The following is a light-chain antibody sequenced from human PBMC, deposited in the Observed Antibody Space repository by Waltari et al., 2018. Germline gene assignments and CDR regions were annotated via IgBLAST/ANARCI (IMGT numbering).Light chain of an antibody. CDR3: QQYYSTPLL. J-gene: IGKJ2*01. Sequence: DIVMTQSPDSLAVSLGERATIHCKSHQSVLYSSNNKNYLAWYQQKPGQPPKLLIYWASTRESGVPDRFSGSGSGTDFTLTISSLQAEDVAVYYCQQYYSTPLLFGQGTKLEIK. CDR1: QSVLYSSNNKNY. CDR2: WAS. V-gene: IGKV4-1*01.